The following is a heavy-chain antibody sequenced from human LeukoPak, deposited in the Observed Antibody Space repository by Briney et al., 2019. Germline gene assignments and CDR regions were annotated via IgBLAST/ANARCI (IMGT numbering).Heavy chain of an antibody. CDR1: GYIFTGYY. V-gene: IGHV1-2*02. J-gene: IGHJ5*02. D-gene: IGHD1-26*01. CDR3: ARDNSVGDYAWWFDP. CDR2: INPKSGGT. Sequence: ASVKVSCKASGYIFTGYYMHWVRQAPGQGLEWMGWINPKSGGTNYAQKFQGRVTMTRDTSISTAYMELSRLRSDDTAVYYCARDNSVGDYAWWFDPWGQGTLVTASS.